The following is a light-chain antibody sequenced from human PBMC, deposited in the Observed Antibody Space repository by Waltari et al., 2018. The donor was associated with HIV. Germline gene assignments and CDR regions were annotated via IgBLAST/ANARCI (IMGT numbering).Light chain of an antibody. V-gene: IGLV6-57*01. CDR1: SGSIATHY. J-gene: IGLJ2*01. Sequence: NFMLTQSHSVSESPGKTVTISCTRTSGSIATHYVQWYQQRPGSFPTTVIYEDTKRPSGVPDRFSGSIDISSNSASLTISALKTEDAADYYCQSYDTNRHVIFGGGTKLTVL. CDR2: EDT. CDR3: QSYDTNRHVI.